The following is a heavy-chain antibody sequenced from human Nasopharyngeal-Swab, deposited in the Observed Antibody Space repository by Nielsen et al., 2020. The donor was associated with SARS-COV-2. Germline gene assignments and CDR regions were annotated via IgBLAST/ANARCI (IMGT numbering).Heavy chain of an antibody. CDR3: ARAHRLDY. V-gene: IGHV3-7*01. CDR2: IKQDGSEK. J-gene: IGHJ4*02. Sequence: GESLKISCAASGFTFSSYWMSWVRQAPGKGLEWVANIKQDGSEKYYVDSVKGRFTISRDNAKNSLYLQMNSLKAEDTAVYYCARAHRLDYWGQGTLVTVSS. D-gene: IGHD1-14*01. CDR1: GFTFSSYW.